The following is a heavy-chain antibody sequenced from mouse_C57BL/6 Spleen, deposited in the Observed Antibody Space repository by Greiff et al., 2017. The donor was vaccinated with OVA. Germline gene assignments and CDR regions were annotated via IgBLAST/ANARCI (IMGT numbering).Heavy chain of an antibody. CDR2: IDPANGNT. CDR3: ARDYYSNYPWFAY. D-gene: IGHD2-5*01. Sequence: EVQLQQSVAELVRPGASVKLSCTASGFNTKNTYMHWVKQRPEQGLEWIGRIDPANGNTKYAPKFQGKATITADTSSNTAYLQLSSLTSEDTAIYYCARDYYSNYPWFAYWGQGTLVTVSA. CDR1: GFNTKNTY. V-gene: IGHV14-3*01. J-gene: IGHJ3*01.